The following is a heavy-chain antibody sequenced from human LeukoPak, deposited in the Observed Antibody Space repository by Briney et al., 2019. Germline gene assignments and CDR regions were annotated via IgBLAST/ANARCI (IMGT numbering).Heavy chain of an antibody. J-gene: IGHJ3*02. CDR3: AKQSILITGRDDALDI. V-gene: IGHV3-23*01. CDR1: GFTFSSYA. CDR2: ISGGGGST. D-gene: IGHD3-16*01. Sequence: GGSLRLSCAASGFTFSSYAMSWVRQAPGKGLEWVSVISGGGGSTYYADSVKGRFTISRDNSKNTLYLQMISLRAEDTAAYYCAKQSILITGRDDALDIWGQGTMVIVSS.